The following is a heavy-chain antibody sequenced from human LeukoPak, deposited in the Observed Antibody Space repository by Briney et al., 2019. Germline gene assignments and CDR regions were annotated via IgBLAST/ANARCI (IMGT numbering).Heavy chain of an antibody. V-gene: IGHV3-66*04. CDR3: ARHLDATAAGPY. CDR1: GFTVSSNS. CDR2: IYSDNT. Sequence: PGGSLRLSCTVSGFTVSSNSMSWVRQAPGKGLEWVSFIYSDNTHYSDSVKGRFTISRDNSKNTLYLQMNSLRAEDTAVYYCARHLDATAAGPYWGQGTLVTVSS. D-gene: IGHD6-13*01. J-gene: IGHJ4*02.